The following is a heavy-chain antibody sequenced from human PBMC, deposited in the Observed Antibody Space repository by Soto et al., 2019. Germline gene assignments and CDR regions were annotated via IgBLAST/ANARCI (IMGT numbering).Heavy chain of an antibody. CDR1: GGSISSYY. J-gene: IGHJ4*02. Sequence: PSETLSLTCTVSGGSISSYYWSWIRQPAGKGLEWIGRIYTSGSTNYNPSLKSRVTISVDTSKNQFSLKLSSVTAADTAVYYCARERRIAAATASVFDYWGQGTLVTVSS. D-gene: IGHD6-13*01. V-gene: IGHV4-4*07. CDR2: IYTSGST. CDR3: ARERRIAAATASVFDY.